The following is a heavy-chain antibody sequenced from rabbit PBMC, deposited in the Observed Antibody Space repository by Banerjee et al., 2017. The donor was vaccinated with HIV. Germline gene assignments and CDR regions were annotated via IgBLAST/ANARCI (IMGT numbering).Heavy chain of an antibody. V-gene: IGHV1S40*01. J-gene: IGHJ4*01. CDR3: GRDRDGDAGYGSLAL. Sequence: QSLEVSGGDLVKPEGSLTLTCTASGFSFSNKYAMRWVRQAPGKGLEWIACINTSSGNTVYANWAKGRFTISKTSSTTVTLQMTSLTAADTATYFCGRDRDGDAGYGSLALWGPGTLVTVS. D-gene: IGHD6-1*01. CDR1: GFSFSNKYA. CDR2: INTSSGNT.